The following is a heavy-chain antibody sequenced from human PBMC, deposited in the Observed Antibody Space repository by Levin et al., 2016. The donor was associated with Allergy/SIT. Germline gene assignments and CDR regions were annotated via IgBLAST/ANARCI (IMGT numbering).Heavy chain of an antibody. CDR2: INPNSGGT. Sequence: WVRQAPGQGLEWMGWINPNSGGTNYAQKFQGRVTMTRDTSISTAYMELSRLRSDDTAVYYCAREEIAAAVLRYYYYGMDVWGQGTTVTVSS. V-gene: IGHV1-2*02. CDR3: AREEIAAAVLRYYYYGMDV. D-gene: IGHD6-13*01. J-gene: IGHJ6*02.